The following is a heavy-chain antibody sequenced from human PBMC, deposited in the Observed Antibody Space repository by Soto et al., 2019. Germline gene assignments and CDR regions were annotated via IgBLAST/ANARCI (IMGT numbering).Heavy chain of an antibody. J-gene: IGHJ4*02. CDR1: GYSFTSYW. V-gene: IGHV5-51*01. Sequence: EVQLVQSGAEVKKPGESLKISCKGSGYSFTSYWIGWVRQMPGKGLEWMGIIYPGDSDTRYSPSFQGQVTISADKSISTAYLQWSSLKASDTAMYYCAGARKERWLQFMFDYWGQGTLVTVSS. CDR3: AGARKERWLQFMFDY. D-gene: IGHD5-12*01. CDR2: IYPGDSDT.